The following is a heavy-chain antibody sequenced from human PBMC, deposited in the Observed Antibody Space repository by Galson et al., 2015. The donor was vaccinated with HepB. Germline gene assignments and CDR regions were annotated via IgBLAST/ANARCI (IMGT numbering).Heavy chain of an antibody. CDR1: GFTFSSYW. CDR3: ASLDSGYDHWFDP. CDR2: INSDGSST. D-gene: IGHD5-12*01. J-gene: IGHJ5*02. V-gene: IGHV3-74*01. Sequence: SLRLSCAASGFTFSSYWMHWVRQAPGKGLVWVSRINSDGSSTSYADSVKGRFTISRDNAKNTLYLQMNSLRAEDTAVYYCASLDSGYDHWFDPWGQGTLVTVSS.